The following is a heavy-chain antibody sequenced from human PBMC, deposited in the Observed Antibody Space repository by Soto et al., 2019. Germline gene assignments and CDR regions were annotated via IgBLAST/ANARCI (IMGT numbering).Heavy chain of an antibody. CDR1: GYTFTSYD. D-gene: IGHD6-19*01. CDR3: ARGSYSSGWKNDY. J-gene: IGHJ4*02. Sequence: QVPLVQSGAEVKKPGASVKVSCQASGYTFTSYDINWVRQATGQGREWRGWMNPNSGNTGYAQKFQGRVTMTRSTSISTAYMELSSLRSEDTAVYYGARGSYSSGWKNDYWGQGTLVTVSS. CDR2: MNPNSGNT. V-gene: IGHV1-8*01.